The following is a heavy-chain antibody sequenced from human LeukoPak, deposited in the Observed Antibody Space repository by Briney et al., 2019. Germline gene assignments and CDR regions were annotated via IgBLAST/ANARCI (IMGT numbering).Heavy chain of an antibody. CDR1: GYTFTSYY. D-gene: IGHD6-19*01. J-gene: IGHJ5*02. CDR2: INPSGGST. Sequence: ASVKVSCKASGYTFTSYYMHWVRQAPGQGLEWMGIINPSGGSTSYAQKFQGRVTMTRDTSTSIVYMELSSLRSEDTAVYYCARAVGRNWFDPWGQGTLVTVSS. CDR3: ARAVGRNWFDP. V-gene: IGHV1-46*01.